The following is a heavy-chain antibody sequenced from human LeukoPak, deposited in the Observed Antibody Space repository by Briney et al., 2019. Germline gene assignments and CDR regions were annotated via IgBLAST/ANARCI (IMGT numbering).Heavy chain of an antibody. CDR1: GGSISSSNW. Sequence: PSETLSLTCAVSGGSISSSNWWSWVRQPPGKGLEWIGEIYHSGSTNYNPSLKSRVTISVDTSKNQFSLKLRSVTAADTAVYYCARGGGYGGIDWYFDVWGRGTLVTVSS. CDR3: ARGGGYGGIDWYFDV. CDR2: IYHSGST. J-gene: IGHJ2*01. D-gene: IGHD4-23*01. V-gene: IGHV4-4*02.